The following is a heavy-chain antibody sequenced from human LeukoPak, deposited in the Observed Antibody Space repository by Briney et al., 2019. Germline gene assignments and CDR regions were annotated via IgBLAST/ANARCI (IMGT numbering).Heavy chain of an antibody. CDR2: ISSSGNTM. J-gene: IGHJ3*02. Sequence: GGSLRLSCAASGFSFSSYEMNWVRQAPGKGLEWVSYISSSGNTMFRADFVKGRFTISRDNAKNSLFLQMNGLRAEDTAVYYCASRTGSDAFDIWGQGTMVTVSS. CDR3: ASRTGSDAFDI. CDR1: GFSFSSYE. V-gene: IGHV3-48*03. D-gene: IGHD7-27*01.